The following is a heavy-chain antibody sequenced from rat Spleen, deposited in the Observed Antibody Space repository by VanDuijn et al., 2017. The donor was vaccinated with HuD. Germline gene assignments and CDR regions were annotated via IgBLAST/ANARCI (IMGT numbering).Heavy chain of an antibody. CDR2: ITNTGGST. J-gene: IGHJ2*01. Sequence: EVQLVESGGGLVQPGRSLKLSCAASGFTFSNYGLAWVRQAPKKGLEWVASITNTGGSTYFRDSVKDRFTISRDNAKSTLYLQMNSLRSEDTATYYCTMGSHYHDVPYYYEYWGQGVMVTVSA. V-gene: IGHV5-27*01. CDR1: GFTFSNYG. D-gene: IGHD1-12*02. CDR3: TMGSHYHDVPYYYEY.